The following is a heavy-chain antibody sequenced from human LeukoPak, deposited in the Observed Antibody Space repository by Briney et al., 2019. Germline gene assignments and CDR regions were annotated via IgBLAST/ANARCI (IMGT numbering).Heavy chain of an antibody. V-gene: IGHV3-23*01. D-gene: IGHD6-13*01. CDR1: GFTFSSHD. CDR2: VDGGGGGT. J-gene: IGHJ4*02. Sequence: GGSLRLSCAASGFTFSSHDLSWVRQAPGRGLEWVSSVDGGGGGTYYADSVKGRFTISRDNSKDTLYLQMNGLRAEDTAVYFCAKQSAGSAAWYSLHYDFWGQGTLVTVSS. CDR3: AKQSAGSAAWYSLHYDF.